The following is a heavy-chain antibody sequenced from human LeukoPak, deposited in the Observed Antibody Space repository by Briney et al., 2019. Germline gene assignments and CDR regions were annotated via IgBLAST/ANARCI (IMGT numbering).Heavy chain of an antibody. CDR3: TRDEAVYNSGWKQTNWFDP. J-gene: IGHJ5*02. CDR1: GYTFTGYY. D-gene: IGHD6-19*01. CDR2: INPNSGGT. V-gene: IGHV1-2*02. Sequence: GASVKVSCKASGYTFTGYYMHWVRQAPGQGLEWMGWINPNSGGTNYAQKFQGRVTMTRDTSINTVYMELRRLRSDDTAVYYCTRDEAVYNSGWKQTNWFDPWGQGTLVTVSS.